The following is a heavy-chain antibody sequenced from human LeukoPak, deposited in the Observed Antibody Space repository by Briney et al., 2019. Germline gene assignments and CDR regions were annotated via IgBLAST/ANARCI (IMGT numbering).Heavy chain of an antibody. V-gene: IGHV3-74*01. J-gene: IGHJ4*02. CDR3: ARNLYTSGDY. D-gene: IGHD6-19*01. CDR1: GFTFSSYW. Sequence: GGSLRLSCAASGFTFSSYWMHWVRQAPGKGLAWVSRINTDSSLINYADSVKGRFTISRDNAKNTLYLQMNSLRPEGTAIYYCARNLYTSGDYWGQGTLVTVSS. CDR2: INTDSSLI.